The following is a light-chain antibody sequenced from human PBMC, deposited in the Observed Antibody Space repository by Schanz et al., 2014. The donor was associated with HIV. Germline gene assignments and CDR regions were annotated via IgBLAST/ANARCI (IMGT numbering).Light chain of an antibody. CDR3: QSYDSSLSGWV. CDR1: SSNIGAGYD. CDR2: GNN. J-gene: IGLJ3*02. Sequence: QSVLTQPPSVSGAPGQRVTISCTGSSSNIGAGYDVHWYQHLPGSAPKLLISGNNNRPSGVPDRFSGSKSGTAASLDITALLAEDEADYYCQSYDSSLSGWVFGGGTKLTVL. V-gene: IGLV1-40*01.